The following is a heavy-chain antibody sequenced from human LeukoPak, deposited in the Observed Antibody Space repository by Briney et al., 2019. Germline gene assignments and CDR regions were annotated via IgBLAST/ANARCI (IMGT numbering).Heavy chain of an antibody. CDR3: ARKPYYYGSGSYPFDL. Sequence: ASVKVSCKASGYTFTSYDINWVRQATGQGLEWMGWMNPNSGNTGYAQKFQGRVTMTRNTSISTAYMELSSLRSEDTAVYYCARKPYYYGSGSYPFDLWGRGTLVTVSS. D-gene: IGHD3-10*01. V-gene: IGHV1-8*01. CDR1: GYTFTSYD. J-gene: IGHJ2*01. CDR2: MNPNSGNT.